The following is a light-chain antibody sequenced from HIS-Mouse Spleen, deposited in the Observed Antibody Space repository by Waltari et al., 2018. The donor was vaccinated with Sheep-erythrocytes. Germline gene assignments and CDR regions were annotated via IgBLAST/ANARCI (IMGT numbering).Light chain of an antibody. CDR2: AAS. CDR3: QQANSFPIT. Sequence: DIQMTQSPSSVDASVGDRVTITCRERQGISSWLAWYQQKPGKAPKLLIYAASSLQTGVPSRFSVSGARTDFTLTISSLQPEYFATYYCQQANSFPITFGQGTRLEIK. V-gene: IGKV1-12*01. CDR1: QGISSW. J-gene: IGKJ5*01.